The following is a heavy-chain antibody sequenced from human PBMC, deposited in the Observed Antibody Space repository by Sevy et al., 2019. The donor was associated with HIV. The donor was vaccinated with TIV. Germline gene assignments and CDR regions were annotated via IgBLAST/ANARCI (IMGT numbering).Heavy chain of an antibody. CDR1: GGSISSYY. CDR2: IYTRGST. V-gene: IGHV4-4*07. CDR3: ARECVGHIAGTTYYYYMDV. D-gene: IGHD1-20*01. J-gene: IGHJ6*03. Sequence: SETLSLTCTVSGGSISSYYWSWIRQPAGKGLEWIGRIYTRGSTNYNLSLKSRVTMSVDTSKNQFSLKLSSVTAADTAVYYCARECVGHIAGTTYYYYMDVWGKGTTVTVSS.